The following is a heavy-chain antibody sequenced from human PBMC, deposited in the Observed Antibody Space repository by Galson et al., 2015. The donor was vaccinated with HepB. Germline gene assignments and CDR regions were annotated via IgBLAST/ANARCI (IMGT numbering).Heavy chain of an antibody. D-gene: IGHD3-10*01. CDR3: ARDVGIFGSGEDWWFDP. CDR1: GYTFTSYG. Sequence: SVKVSCKASGYTFTSYGISWVRQAPGQGLEWMGWISAYNGNTNYAQKLQGRVTMTTDTSTSTAYMELRSLRSDDTAVYYCARDVGIFGSGEDWWFDPWGQGTLVTVSS. J-gene: IGHJ5*02. CDR2: ISAYNGNT. V-gene: IGHV1-18*01.